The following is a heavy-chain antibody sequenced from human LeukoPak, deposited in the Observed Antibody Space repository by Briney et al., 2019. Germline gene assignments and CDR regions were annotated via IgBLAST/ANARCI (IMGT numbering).Heavy chain of an antibody. CDR2: ISGSGSSM. J-gene: IGHJ4*02. V-gene: IGHV3-11*01. CDR3: ARGKRRFDY. CDR1: GFSFSESY. Sequence: GGSLTLSCVASGFSFSESYMSWIRQAPGKGLQWVAYISGSGSSMYYADSVRGRFTVSRDNSRNSLYLHMTSLKADDTAVYYCARGKRRFDYWGQGTLVTVSS.